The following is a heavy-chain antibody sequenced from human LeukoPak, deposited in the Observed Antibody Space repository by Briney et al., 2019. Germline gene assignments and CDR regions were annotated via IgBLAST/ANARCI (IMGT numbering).Heavy chain of an antibody. CDR2: IYTSGST. V-gene: IGHV4-61*02. J-gene: IGHJ6*03. CDR3: ARGESSSSPLYYYYYYMDV. Sequence: ASQTLSLTCTVSGGSISSGSYYWRWICQPAGKGLEWIGRIYTSGSTNYNPSLKSRVTISADTSQNQFSLNLSSVTDADTAVYYCARGESSSSPLYYYYYYMDVWGKGTTVTVSS. CDR1: GGSISSGSYY. D-gene: IGHD6-6*01.